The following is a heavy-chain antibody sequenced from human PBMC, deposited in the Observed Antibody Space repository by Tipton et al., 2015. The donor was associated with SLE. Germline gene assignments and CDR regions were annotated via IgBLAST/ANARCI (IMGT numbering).Heavy chain of an antibody. J-gene: IGHJ5*02. CDR2: IYYRGNT. CDR1: GGSLSGFS. V-gene: IGHV4-59*01. Sequence: TLSLTCAVNGGSLSGFSWSWIRQPPGKGLEWIGYIYYRGNTKYNPSLKSRVTISLDTSRTQFSLKLSSVTAADTAVYYCARSYYDFWSGSNPLDPWGQGTLVTVSS. CDR3: ARSYYDFWSGSNPLDP. D-gene: IGHD3-3*01.